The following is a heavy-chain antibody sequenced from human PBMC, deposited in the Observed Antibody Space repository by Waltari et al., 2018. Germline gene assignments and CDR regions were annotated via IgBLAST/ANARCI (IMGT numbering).Heavy chain of an antibody. CDR3: ARVGIEPTPPEQLAPPGYWFDP. D-gene: IGHD6-6*01. CDR1: GYTFTSYD. J-gene: IGHJ5*02. Sequence: QVQLVQSGAEVKKPGASVKVSCKASGYTFTSYDINWVRQATGQGLEWMGWMNPNSGNTGYAQKFQGRVTITRNTSISTAYMELSSLRSEDTAVYYCARVGIEPTPPEQLAPPGYWFDPWGQGTLVTVSS. V-gene: IGHV1-8*03. CDR2: MNPNSGNT.